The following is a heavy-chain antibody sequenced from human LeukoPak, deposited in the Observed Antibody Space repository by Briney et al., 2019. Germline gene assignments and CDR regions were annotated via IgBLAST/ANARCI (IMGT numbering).Heavy chain of an antibody. CDR1: GGSFSGYY. CDR3: ARGPDYYDSSGYHIDDAFDI. V-gene: IGHV4-34*01. J-gene: IGHJ3*02. CDR2: INHSGST. D-gene: IGHD3-22*01. Sequence: SETLSLTCAVYGGSFSGYYWSWIRQPPGKGLEWIGEINHSGSTNYNPSLKSRVTISVDTSKNQFSLKLSSVTAADTAVYYCARGPDYYDSSGYHIDDAFDIWGQGTMVTVSS.